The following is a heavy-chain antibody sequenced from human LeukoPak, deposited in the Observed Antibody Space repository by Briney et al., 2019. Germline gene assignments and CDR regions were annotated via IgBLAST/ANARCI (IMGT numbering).Heavy chain of an antibody. CDR1: GFTFSNYE. CDR2: ISSSGILI. D-gene: IGHD6-19*01. J-gene: IGHJ4*02. Sequence: GGSLRLSCAASGFTFSNYEMNWVRQAPGKGPEWVSFISSSGILIYYADSVKGRFTISRDNSKNSLFLQMDSLRVEDTAVYYCAKVSGSGWHFDHWGQGTLVTVSS. V-gene: IGHV3-48*03. CDR3: AKVSGSGWHFDH.